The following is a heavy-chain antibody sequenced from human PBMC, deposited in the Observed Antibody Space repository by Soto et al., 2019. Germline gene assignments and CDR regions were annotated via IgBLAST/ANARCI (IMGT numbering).Heavy chain of an antibody. CDR1: GFTFSSYA. CDR3: ARGEITMVRGVIGWFDP. Sequence: EVQLLESGGGFVQPGRSLRLSCAASGFTFSSYAMTWVRQAPGKGLEWVSSVSGGGGSTYYADSVKGRFTISRDHSKNTLYLQMNSLRAEDTAVYYCARGEITMVRGVIGWFDPWGQGTLVTVSS. D-gene: IGHD3-10*01. V-gene: IGHV3-23*01. J-gene: IGHJ5*02. CDR2: VSGGGGST.